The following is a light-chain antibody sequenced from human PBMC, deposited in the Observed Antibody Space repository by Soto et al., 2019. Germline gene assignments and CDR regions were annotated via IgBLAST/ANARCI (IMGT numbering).Light chain of an antibody. V-gene: IGLV2-14*01. CDR1: SSVVGDYNY. CDR2: DVS. J-gene: IGLJ1*01. CDR3: SSYTSSSTLV. Sequence: QSALTQPASVSGSPGQSITISCTGTSSVVGDYNYVSWYQQHPGKAPKVMIYDVSNRPSGVSNRFSGSKSGNTASLTISGLQAGYEADYYRSSYTSSSTLVFGTGNKVTVL.